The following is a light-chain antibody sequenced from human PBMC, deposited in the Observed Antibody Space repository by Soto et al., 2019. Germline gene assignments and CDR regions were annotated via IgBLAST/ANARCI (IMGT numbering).Light chain of an antibody. V-gene: IGKV4-1*01. CDR2: WAS. J-gene: IGKJ2*01. CDR1: QSVLYSSNNKNY. CDR3: QQYYSTPFT. Sequence: DIVMTQSPDSLAVSLGERATINCKSSQSVLYSSNNKNYLAWYQQKPGQPPKLLIYWASTRESRVPDRFSGSGSGTDFTLTMTRLQAEDVAVYYCQQYYSTPFTFGQGTKLEIK.